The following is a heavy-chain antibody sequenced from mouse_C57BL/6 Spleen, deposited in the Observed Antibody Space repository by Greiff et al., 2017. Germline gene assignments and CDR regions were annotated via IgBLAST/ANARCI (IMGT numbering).Heavy chain of an antibody. CDR2: IYPGDGDT. D-gene: IGHD2-1*01. CDR1: GYAFSSSW. CDR3: ARRGGNYFYYAMDY. V-gene: IGHV1-82*01. Sequence: QVQLKESGPELVKPWASVKISCKASGYAFSSSWMNWVKQRPGKGLEWIGRIYPGDGDTNYNGKFKGKATLTADKSSSTAYMQLSSLTSEDSAVYFCARRGGNYFYYAMDYWGQGTSVTVSS. J-gene: IGHJ4*01.